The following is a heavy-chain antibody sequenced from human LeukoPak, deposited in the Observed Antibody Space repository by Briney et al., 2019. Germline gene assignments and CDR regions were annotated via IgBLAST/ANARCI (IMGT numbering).Heavy chain of an antibody. V-gene: IGHV1-8*03. CDR2: MNPNSGNT. CDR1: GYTFTSYD. D-gene: IGHD3-9*01. Sequence: ASVKVSCKASGYTFTSYDINWVRQATGQGLEWMGWMNPNSGNTGYAQKFQGRVTITRNTSISTAYMELSSLRSEDTAVYYCARGYGGHDILTGSYYYYMDVWGKGTTVTVSS. CDR3: ARGYGGHDILTGSYYYYMDV. J-gene: IGHJ6*03.